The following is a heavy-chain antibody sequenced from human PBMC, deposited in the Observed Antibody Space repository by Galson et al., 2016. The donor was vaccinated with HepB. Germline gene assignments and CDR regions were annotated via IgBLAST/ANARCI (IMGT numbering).Heavy chain of an antibody. D-gene: IGHD3-3*01. CDR3: ARGEVTWSGYYIRGMDV. V-gene: IGHV1-69*06. CDR2: IIPMFGTT. J-gene: IGHJ6*02. CDR1: GGTFSSYG. Sequence: CKASGGTFSSYGISWVRQAPGQGLEWMGGIIPMFGTTNYAQKFQHRVKITADKFTSTVYMELGSLRSEDTAVYYCARGEVTWSGYYIRGMDVWGQGTTVTVSS.